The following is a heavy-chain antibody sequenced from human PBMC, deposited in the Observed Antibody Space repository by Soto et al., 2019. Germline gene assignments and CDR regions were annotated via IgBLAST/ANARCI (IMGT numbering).Heavy chain of an antibody. CDR2: ISGSGGST. V-gene: IGHV3-23*01. CDR3: AKGTTVAMGYWYFDL. J-gene: IGHJ2*01. CDR1: GFTFSSYA. Sequence: EVQLLESGGGLVQPGGSLRLSCAASGFTFSSYAMSWVRQAPGKGLEWVSAISGSGGSTYYADSVKGRFTISRDNSKNTLYLQMNSLRAEDTAVYCCAKGTTVAMGYWYFDLWGRGTLVSVSS. D-gene: IGHD4-17*01.